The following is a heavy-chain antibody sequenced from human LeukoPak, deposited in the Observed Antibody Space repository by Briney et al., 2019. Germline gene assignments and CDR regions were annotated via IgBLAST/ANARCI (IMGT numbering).Heavy chain of an antibody. CDR2: IHYSGST. J-gene: IGHJ4*02. CDR3: ARTSEDTGYGDFDY. V-gene: IGHV4-31*03. CDR1: GXSINTGGYY. D-gene: IGHD4-17*01. Sequence: SETLSLTCTVSGXSINTGGYYWSWIRQHPGKGLEWIRFIHYSGSTYYNPSLRSRVTMSVDTSENQFSLEVSSVTAADTAVYYCARTSEDTGYGDFDYWGQGTLVTVSS.